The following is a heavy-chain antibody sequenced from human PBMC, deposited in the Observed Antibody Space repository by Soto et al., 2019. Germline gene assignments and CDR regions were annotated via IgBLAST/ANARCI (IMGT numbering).Heavy chain of an antibody. CDR1: GDTFTSYY. CDR2: ISPSGGRT. D-gene: IGHD4-17*01. CDR3: VRDLDVNHDYRSAFDI. V-gene: IGHV1-46*03. Sequence: ASVKVSCKASGDTFTSYYMHWVRHAPGQGLEWRGIISPSGGRTSYAQKFQGRVTMTRDTSTSTVYMELSSLRSEDTAVYYCVRDLDVNHDYRSAFDIWGPRTMVT. J-gene: IGHJ3*02.